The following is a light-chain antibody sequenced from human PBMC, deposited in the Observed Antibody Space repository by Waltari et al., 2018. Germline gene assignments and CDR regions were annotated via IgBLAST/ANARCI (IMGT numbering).Light chain of an antibody. V-gene: IGLV2-8*01. J-gene: IGLJ2*01. CDR3: SSFAGTNQGA. Sequence: QSALTQPPSASGSPGQSVTIPCTGTSSDVGGYNYVSWYQQHPGNAPKLLIYEVTKRPSGVPDRFSGSKSGNTASLTVSGLQAEDEADYFCSSFAGTNQGAFGGGTKLTVL. CDR1: SSDVGGYNY. CDR2: EVT.